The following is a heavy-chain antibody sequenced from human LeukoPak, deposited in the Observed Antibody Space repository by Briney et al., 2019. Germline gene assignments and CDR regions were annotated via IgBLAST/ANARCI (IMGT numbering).Heavy chain of an antibody. V-gene: IGHV3-30*04. CDR3: AKGFMGAVAGTDWFDP. CDR2: ISYDGSNK. CDR1: GFTFSSYA. D-gene: IGHD6-19*01. J-gene: IGHJ5*02. Sequence: PGRSLRLSCAASGFTFSSYAMHWVRQAPGKGLEWVAVISYDGSNKYYADSVKGRFTISRDNSKNTLYLQMNSLRAEDTAVYYCAKGFMGAVAGTDWFDPWGQGTLVTVSS.